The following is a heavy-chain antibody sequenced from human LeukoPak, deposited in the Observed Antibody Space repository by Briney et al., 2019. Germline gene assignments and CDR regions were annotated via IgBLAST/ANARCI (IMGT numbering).Heavy chain of an antibody. D-gene: IGHD3-10*01. Sequence: ASVKVSCKASGYTFTGYYMHWVRQAPGQGLEWMGWINPNSGGTNYAQKFQGRVTMTRDTSISTAYMELSRLRSDDTAVYYCARAGYGSGTTFDYWGQGTLVTASS. CDR1: GYTFTGYY. CDR3: ARAGYGSGTTFDY. J-gene: IGHJ4*02. V-gene: IGHV1-2*02. CDR2: INPNSGGT.